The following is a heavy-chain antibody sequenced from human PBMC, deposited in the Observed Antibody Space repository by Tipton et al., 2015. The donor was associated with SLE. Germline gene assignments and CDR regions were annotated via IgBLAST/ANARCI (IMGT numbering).Heavy chain of an antibody. CDR1: GNTFTTYD. J-gene: IGHJ4*02. D-gene: IGHD6-19*01. V-gene: IGHV1-8*01. Sequence: QSGAEVKKPGASVKVSCKASGNTFTTYDINWVRQATGQGLEWMGWMNPNSGNTGYAQKFQGRVAMTRNTSISTAYMELSSLTSEDTAVYLCANLAVTGQDYWGQGTLVTVSS. CDR2: MNPNSGNT. CDR3: ANLAVTGQDY.